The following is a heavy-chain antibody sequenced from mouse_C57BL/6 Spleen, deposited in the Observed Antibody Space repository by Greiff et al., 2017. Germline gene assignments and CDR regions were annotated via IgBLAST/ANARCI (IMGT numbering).Heavy chain of an antibody. CDR3: TEETVRGYFDY. D-gene: IGHD3-1*01. Sequence: EVKLEESGGGLVQPGGSMKLSCVASGFTFSNYWMNWVRQSPEKGLEWVAQIRLKSDNYATHYAESVKGRFTISRDDSKSSVYLQMNNLRAEDTGIYYCTEETVRGYFDYWGQGTTLTVSS. CDR1: GFTFSNYW. CDR2: IRLKSDNYAT. V-gene: IGHV6-3*01. J-gene: IGHJ2*01.